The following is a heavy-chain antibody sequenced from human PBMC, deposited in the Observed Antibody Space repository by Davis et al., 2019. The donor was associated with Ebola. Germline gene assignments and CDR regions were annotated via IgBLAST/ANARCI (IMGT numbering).Heavy chain of an antibody. D-gene: IGHD6-19*01. CDR2: IYYSGST. Sequence: PSETLSLTCTVSGGSISSYYWSWIRQPPGKGLEWIGYIYYSGSTNYNPSLKSRVTISVDTSKNQFSLKLSSVTAADTAVYYCARDWMAVAGTGKRSYYYGMDVWGQGTTVTVSS. CDR1: GGSISSYY. CDR3: ARDWMAVAGTGKRSYYYGMDV. J-gene: IGHJ6*02. V-gene: IGHV4-59*01.